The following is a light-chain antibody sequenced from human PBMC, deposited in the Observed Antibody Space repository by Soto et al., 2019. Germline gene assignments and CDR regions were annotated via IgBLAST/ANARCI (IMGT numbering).Light chain of an antibody. Sequence: EVVMTQSPATLSVSPGERATLSCRPSQSVSSSYLAWYQQKPGQAPRLLIYGASSRATGIPDRFSGSGSGTDFTLTISRLEPEDFAVYYCQQYGSSPRTFGQGTKVDI. V-gene: IGKV3-20*01. CDR3: QQYGSSPRT. J-gene: IGKJ1*01. CDR2: GAS. CDR1: QSVSSSY.